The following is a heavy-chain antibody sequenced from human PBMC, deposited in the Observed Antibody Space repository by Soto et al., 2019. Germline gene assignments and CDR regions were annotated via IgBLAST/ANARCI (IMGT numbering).Heavy chain of an antibody. D-gene: IGHD1-26*01. J-gene: IGHJ6*02. CDR2: ISYDGSNK. Sequence: GGSLRLSCAASGFTFSSYGMHWVRQAPGKGLEWVAVISYDGSNKYYADTVKGRFTISRDNSKNTLYLQMNSLRAEDTAVYYCAKDVVVGATTGLGDYYYYYGMDVWGQGTTVTVSS. CDR1: GFTFSSYG. V-gene: IGHV3-30*18. CDR3: AKDVVVGATTGLGDYYYYYGMDV.